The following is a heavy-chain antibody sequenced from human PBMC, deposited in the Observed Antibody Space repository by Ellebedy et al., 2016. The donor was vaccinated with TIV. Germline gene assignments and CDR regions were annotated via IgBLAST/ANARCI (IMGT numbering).Heavy chain of an antibody. D-gene: IGHD3-10*01. CDR2: MNPNSGNT. Sequence: ASVKVSXKASGYTFTSYDINWVRQATGQGLEWMGWMNPNSGNTGYAQKFQGRVTMTRNTSISTAYMELSSLRSEDTAVYYCARDGPMVRGLRPVGMDVWGQGTTVTVSS. J-gene: IGHJ6*02. CDR1: GYTFTSYD. V-gene: IGHV1-8*01. CDR3: ARDGPMVRGLRPVGMDV.